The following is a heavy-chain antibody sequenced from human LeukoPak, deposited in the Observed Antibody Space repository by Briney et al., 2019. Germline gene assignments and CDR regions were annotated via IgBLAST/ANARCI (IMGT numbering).Heavy chain of an antibody. J-gene: IGHJ4*02. CDR3: ARGYHTYYYDSSGYLWGYYFDY. Sequence: ASVKVSCKASGGTFSSYAISWVRQATGQGLEWMGWMSPNSGNTGYAQKFQGRVTITRNTSISTAYMELSSLRSEDTAVYYCARGYHTYYYDSSGYLWGYYFDYWGQGTLVTVSS. CDR1: GGTFSSYA. D-gene: IGHD3-22*01. V-gene: IGHV1-8*03. CDR2: MSPNSGNT.